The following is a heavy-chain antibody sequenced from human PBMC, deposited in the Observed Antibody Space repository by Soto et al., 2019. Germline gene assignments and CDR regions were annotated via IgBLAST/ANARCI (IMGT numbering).Heavy chain of an antibody. D-gene: IGHD5-12*01. Sequence: ESGPTLVNPTQTLTLTCTFSGFSLSTSGMCVSWIRQPPGKALEWLARIDWDDDKYYSTSLKTRLTISKDTSKNQVVLTMTNMDPVDTATYYCARIKSGYGRNYFDYWGQGTLVTVSS. CDR3: ARIKSGYGRNYFDY. CDR1: GFSLSTSGMC. CDR2: IDWDDDK. V-gene: IGHV2-70*11. J-gene: IGHJ4*02.